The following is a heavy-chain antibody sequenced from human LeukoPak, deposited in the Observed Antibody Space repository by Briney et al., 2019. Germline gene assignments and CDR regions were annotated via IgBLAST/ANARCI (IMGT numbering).Heavy chain of an antibody. J-gene: IGHJ5*02. CDR1: GYTFTSHY. CDR2: INPSGGST. CDR3: AREVANYYYGSGSGFYGNWFDP. Sequence: ASVKVSCKASGYTFTSHYMHWVRQAPGQGLEWMGIINPSGGSTSYAQKFQGRVTMTRDMSTSTVYMELSSLRSEDTAVYYCAREVANYYYGSGSGFYGNWFDPWGQGTLVTVSS. V-gene: IGHV1-46*01. D-gene: IGHD3-10*01.